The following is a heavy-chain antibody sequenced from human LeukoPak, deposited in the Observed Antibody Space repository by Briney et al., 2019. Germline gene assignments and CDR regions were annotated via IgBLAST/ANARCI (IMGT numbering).Heavy chain of an antibody. Sequence: ASVKVSCKASGYTFTGYYMHWVRQAPGQGLEWMGWINPNSGGTNYAQKFQGRVTMTRDTPISTAYMELSRLRSDDTAVYYCARRGSSGWYYFDYWGQGTLVTVSS. CDR3: ARRGSSGWYYFDY. D-gene: IGHD6-19*01. CDR1: GYTFTGYY. V-gene: IGHV1-2*02. J-gene: IGHJ4*02. CDR2: INPNSGGT.